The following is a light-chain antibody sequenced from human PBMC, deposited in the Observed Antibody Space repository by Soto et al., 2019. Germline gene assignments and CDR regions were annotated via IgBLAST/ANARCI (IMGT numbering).Light chain of an antibody. CDR2: GAS. J-gene: IGKJ1*01. V-gene: IGKV3-20*01. CDR1: EGVSSGY. Sequence: EVVLTQSPGTLPLSPGERATLSCRASEGVSSGYLAGYQQKPSQAPRLLIYGASRRATGITDRFSGSGSGTDFTLTISRLYPEGCAVYHCQQYGRTPLTFGQGTKVEI. CDR3: QQYGRTPLT.